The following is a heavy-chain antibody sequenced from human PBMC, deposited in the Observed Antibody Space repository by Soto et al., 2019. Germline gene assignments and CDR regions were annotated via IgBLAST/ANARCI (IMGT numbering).Heavy chain of an antibody. J-gene: IGHJ6*01. CDR1: GFTFSNFA. V-gene: IGHV3-23*01. CDR2: IIGSGGST. D-gene: IGHD5-18*01. CDR3: AKDGGYSFGPGNYYGMDV. Sequence: EVQLLESGGGLVQPGGSLRLSCAASGFTFSNFAMSWVRQAPGKGLEWVSGIIGSGGSTYYADSVKGRFTITRDKSKTPLYLEMNSLRAEDTAIYYCAKDGGYSFGPGNYYGMDVWGQGTTVTVSS.